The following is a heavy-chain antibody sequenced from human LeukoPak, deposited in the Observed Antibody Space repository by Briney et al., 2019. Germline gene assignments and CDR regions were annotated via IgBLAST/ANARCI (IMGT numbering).Heavy chain of an antibody. D-gene: IGHD6-13*01. CDR2: IKSDGSVP. J-gene: IGHJ4*02. V-gene: IGHV3-74*03. CDR3: ARDRRAADTDFDS. CDR1: GFTFSNYW. Sequence: GGSLRLSCAASGFTFSNYWRHWVRQVPGKGLVWVARIKSDGSVPKYADSVRGRFTISRDNAKNTLYLQMNSRRAEDTPVYYCARDRRAADTDFDSWGQGTLVTVSS.